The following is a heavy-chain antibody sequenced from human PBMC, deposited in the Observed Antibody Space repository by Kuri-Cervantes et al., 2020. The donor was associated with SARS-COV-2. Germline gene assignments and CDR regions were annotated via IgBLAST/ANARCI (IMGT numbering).Heavy chain of an antibody. CDR3: TRDIYYALLGYYYGMDV. D-gene: IGHD3-10*01. Sequence: GESLKISCAASGFTFNSYSMNWVRQAPGKGLEWVSSISTSSSYIYYADSVKGRFTISRDTAKNSLYLQMNSLRAEDTAVYYCTRDIYYALLGYYYGMDVWGQGTTVTVSS. CDR1: GFTFNSYS. CDR2: ISTSSSYI. V-gene: IGHV3-21*01. J-gene: IGHJ6*02.